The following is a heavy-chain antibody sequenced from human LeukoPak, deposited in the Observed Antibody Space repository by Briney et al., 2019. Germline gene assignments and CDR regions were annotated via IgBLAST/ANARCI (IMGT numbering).Heavy chain of an antibody. V-gene: IGHV4-4*07. D-gene: IGHD1-26*01. CDR1: GGSISRYY. Sequence: PSETLSLTCTGSGGSISRYYWSWIRQPAGKGLEGSGRIYTSGSTNYNDSLKSSVSMSVDTSKNQFSLKLSSVTAADTAVFYCARENSGSYREFGYWGQGTLVTVSS. J-gene: IGHJ4*02. CDR3: ARENSGSYREFGY. CDR2: IYTSGST.